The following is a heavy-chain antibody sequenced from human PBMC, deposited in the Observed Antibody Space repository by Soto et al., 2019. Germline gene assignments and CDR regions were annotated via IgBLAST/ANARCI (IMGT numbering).Heavy chain of an antibody. CDR1: GYSFTTYK. Sequence: XEPLRIACKGCGYSFTTYKIVWVRQINGKGLECMGTIYPGDSDTRYSPSFQGQVTSSADKSITTTYLQWSSLKASDTAMYYCARRAYCGGDCTRNHHHYFAMDVWGQGTTVTVSS. CDR3: ARRAYCGGDCTRNHHHYFAMDV. D-gene: IGHD2-21*02. J-gene: IGHJ6*02. CDR2: IYPGDSDT. V-gene: IGHV5-51*01.